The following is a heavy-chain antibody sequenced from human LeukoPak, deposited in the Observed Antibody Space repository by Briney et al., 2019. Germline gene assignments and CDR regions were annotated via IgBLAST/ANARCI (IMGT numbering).Heavy chain of an antibody. Sequence: PSETLSLTCTVSGGSISSRDYYRAWIRQHPGKGLEWIGYIYYSGSTYYNPSLKSRVSISVDTSKNQFSLKLSSVTAADTAVYYCARVGSCSGGTCYYRLFDYWGQGTLVTVSS. CDR3: ARVGSCSGGTCYYRLFDY. J-gene: IGHJ4*02. CDR2: IYYSGST. CDR1: GGSISSRDYY. D-gene: IGHD2-15*01. V-gene: IGHV4-31*03.